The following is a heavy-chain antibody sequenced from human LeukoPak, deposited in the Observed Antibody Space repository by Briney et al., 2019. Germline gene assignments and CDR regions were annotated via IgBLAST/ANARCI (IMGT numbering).Heavy chain of an antibody. CDR3: ARTGDGYNHYFDY. V-gene: IGHV4-28*06. CDR1: GYSISSSNW. J-gene: IGHJ4*02. D-gene: IGHD5-24*01. CDR2: IYYSGST. Sequence: SDTLFLTCAVSGYSISSSNWWGWIRQPPGKGLEWIGYIYYSGSTNYNPSLKSRVTMSVDTSKNQFSLKLSSVTALDTAVYYCARTGDGYNHYFDYWGQGTLVTVSS.